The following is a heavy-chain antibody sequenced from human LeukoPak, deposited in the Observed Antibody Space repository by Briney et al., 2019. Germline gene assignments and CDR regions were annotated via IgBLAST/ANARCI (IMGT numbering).Heavy chain of an antibody. J-gene: IGHJ4*02. V-gene: IGHV3-21*01. Sequence: GGSLRLSCAASGFTFSSYSMNWVRQAPGKGLEWVSSISSSSSSYIYYADSVKGRFTISRDNAKNSLYLQMNSLRAEDTAVYYCARESGSYYYFDYWGQGTLVTVSS. D-gene: IGHD1-26*01. CDR1: GFTFSSYS. CDR2: ISSSSSSYI. CDR3: ARESGSYYYFDY.